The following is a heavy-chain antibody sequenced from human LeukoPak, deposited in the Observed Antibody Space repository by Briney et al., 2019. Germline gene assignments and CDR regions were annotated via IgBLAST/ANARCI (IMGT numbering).Heavy chain of an antibody. CDR1: GYTFTSYG. J-gene: IGHJ6*03. Sequence: ASVKVSCKASGYTFTSYGIGWVRQAPGQGLEWMGWISGYNGNTNYAQKLQDRVTMTTDTSTSTAYMELRSLRSDDTAVYYCARVPGYYMDVWGKGTTVTVSS. CDR3: ARVPGYYMDV. V-gene: IGHV1-18*01. CDR2: ISGYNGNT.